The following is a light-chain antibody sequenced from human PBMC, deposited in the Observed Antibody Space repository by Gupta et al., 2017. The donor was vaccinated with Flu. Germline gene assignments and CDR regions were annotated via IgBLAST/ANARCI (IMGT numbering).Light chain of an antibody. CDR2: EVS. V-gene: IGLV2-8*01. CDR3: SSYAGSTGV. CDR1: SSDVGGYNY. Sequence: QSALTQPPSASGSPGQSVTIPCTGTSSDVGGYNYVSWYQQNPGKAPKLMIYEVSKRPSGVPDRFSGSKSGNTASLTVSGLQAEDEADYYCSSYAGSTGVFGGGTKLTVL. J-gene: IGLJ2*01.